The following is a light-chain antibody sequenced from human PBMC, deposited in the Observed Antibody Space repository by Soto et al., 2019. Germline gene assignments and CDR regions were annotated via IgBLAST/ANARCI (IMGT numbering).Light chain of an antibody. CDR1: QSIRYY. Sequence: DIQLTQSPPTLSASVGDRVTITCRASQSIRYYLAWYQQMPGKAPKLLIYGASSLQSGVPSRFSGSGSGTEFTLTISSLQPDDFATYFCQHHNSYSQTFGRGTKVEIE. V-gene: IGKV1-5*01. CDR2: GAS. J-gene: IGKJ1*01. CDR3: QHHNSYSQT.